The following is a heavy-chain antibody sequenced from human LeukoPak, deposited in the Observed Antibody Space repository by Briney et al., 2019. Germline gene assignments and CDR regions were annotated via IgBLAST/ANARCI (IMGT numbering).Heavy chain of an antibody. CDR2: INHSGST. CDR1: GGSFSGYY. CDR3: AADGPGIAAAGIDIPGYMDV. D-gene: IGHD6-13*01. V-gene: IGHV4-34*01. J-gene: IGHJ6*03. Sequence: PSETLSLTCAVYGGSFSGYYWSWIRQPPGKGLEWIGEINHSGSTNYNPSLKSRVTISVDTSKNQFSLKLSSVTAADTAVYYCAADGPGIAAAGIDIPGYMDVWGKGTTVTVSS.